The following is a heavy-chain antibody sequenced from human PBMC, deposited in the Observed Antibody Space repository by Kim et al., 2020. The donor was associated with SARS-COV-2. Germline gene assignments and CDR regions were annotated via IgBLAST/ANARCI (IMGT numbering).Heavy chain of an antibody. J-gene: IGHJ4*02. Sequence: LKRRVTISVDTTKNQFSLKLSSVTAADTAVYYCARGSYYDSSGYYYNDYWGQGTLVTVSS. V-gene: IGHV4-34*01. CDR3: ARGSYYDSSGYYYNDY. D-gene: IGHD3-22*01.